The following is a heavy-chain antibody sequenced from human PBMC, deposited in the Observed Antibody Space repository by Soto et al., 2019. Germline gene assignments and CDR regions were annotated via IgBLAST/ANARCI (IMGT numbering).Heavy chain of an antibody. CDR2: IYYSGST. CDR1: GGSISSYY. Sequence: QVQLQESGPGLVKPSETLSLTYTVSGGSISSYYWSWIRQPPGKGLEWIGYIYYSGSTNYNPSLKSRVTISVDTSKNQFSLKLSSVTAADTAVYYCARGPLNYDFWSGYQGWFDPWGQGTLVTVSS. V-gene: IGHV4-59*01. D-gene: IGHD3-3*01. CDR3: ARGPLNYDFWSGYQGWFDP. J-gene: IGHJ5*02.